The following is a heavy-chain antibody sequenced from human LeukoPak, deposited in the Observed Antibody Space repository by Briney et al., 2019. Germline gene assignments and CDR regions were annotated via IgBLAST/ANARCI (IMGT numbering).Heavy chain of an antibody. CDR2: IYHSGST. Sequence: SETLSLTCTVSGYSISNGYYWGWIRQPPGKGLERIGNIYHSGSTYYNPSLKSRVTISVDTSKNQFSLKLSSVTAADTAVYYCARELLSGDPSIGNWGQGTLVTISS. D-gene: IGHD7-27*01. J-gene: IGHJ4*02. CDR3: ARELLSGDPSIGN. V-gene: IGHV4-38-2*02. CDR1: GYSISNGYY.